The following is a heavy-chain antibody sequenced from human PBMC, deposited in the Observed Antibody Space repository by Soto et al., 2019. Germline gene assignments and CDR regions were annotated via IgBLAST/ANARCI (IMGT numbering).Heavy chain of an antibody. CDR2: IRSKAYGGTT. CDR3: TRDRVVVVPAAMQGRYYYYYMDV. CDR1: GFTFGDYA. D-gene: IGHD2-2*01. J-gene: IGHJ6*03. V-gene: IGHV3-49*03. Sequence: GGSLRLSCTASGFTFGDYAMSWFRQAPGKGLEWVGFIRSKAYGGTTEYAASVKGRFTISRDDSKSIAYLQMNSLKTEDTAVYYCTRDRVVVVPAAMQGRYYYYYMDVWGKGTTVTVSS.